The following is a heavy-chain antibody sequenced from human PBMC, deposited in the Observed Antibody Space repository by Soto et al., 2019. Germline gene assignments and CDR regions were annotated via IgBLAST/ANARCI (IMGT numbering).Heavy chain of an antibody. V-gene: IGHV3-23*01. J-gene: IGHJ4*02. D-gene: IGHD4-17*01. CDR3: GKDPPRNSYGGGVDY. CDR2: ISGGGDSK. CDR1: GFTLRSYA. Sequence: EVQLLESGGGLVQPGGSLRLSCAASGFTLRSYAMSWVRQAPGKGLQWVSAISGGGDSKYYADSVKGRFTISRDNSKKPVYLQRNNPGAGDTAVYYCGKDPPRNSYGGGVDYWGQGTLVTVSS.